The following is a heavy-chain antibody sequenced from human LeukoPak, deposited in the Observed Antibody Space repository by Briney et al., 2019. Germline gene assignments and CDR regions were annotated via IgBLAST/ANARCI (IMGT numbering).Heavy chain of an antibody. CDR3: ATPFTRYGY. CDR1: GYTFTGYY. J-gene: IGHJ4*02. CDR2: IIPNSGGT. V-gene: IGHV1-2*02. Sequence: ASVKVSCKASGYTFTGYYVHWVRQAPGQGLEWMGWIIPNSGGTNYAQKFQGRVTMTRDTSISTAYMDLTSLTSDDTAVYYCATPFTRYGYWGQGTLVAVSS. D-gene: IGHD5-18*01.